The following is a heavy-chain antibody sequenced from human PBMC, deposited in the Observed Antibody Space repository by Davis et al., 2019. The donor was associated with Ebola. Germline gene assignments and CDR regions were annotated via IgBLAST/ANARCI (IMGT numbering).Heavy chain of an antibody. V-gene: IGHV3-21*01. CDR1: GFTFSAYS. J-gene: IGHJ6*02. D-gene: IGHD3-9*01. CDR3: ARAEDILTAYSHSYYYGMDV. CDR2: ISSTSTYI. Sequence: GESLKISCAASGFTFSAYSMHWVRQAPGKGLEWVSSISSTSTYIYYEDSLKGRFTVSRDNAKNSVYLQMNSLRAEDTAVYYCARAEDILTAYSHSYYYGMDVWGRGTVVTVSS.